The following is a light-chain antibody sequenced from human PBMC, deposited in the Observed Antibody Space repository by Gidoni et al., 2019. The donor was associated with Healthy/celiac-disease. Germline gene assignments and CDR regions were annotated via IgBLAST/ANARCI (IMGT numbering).Light chain of an antibody. V-gene: IGKV4-1*01. CDR2: WAS. J-gene: IGKJ1*01. CDR1: QSVLYSSNNKNY. Sequence: DIEMTQSPDYLAVSLGERATINCKSSQSVLYSSNNKNYLAWYPQKPGQPPKLLIFWASTRESGVPDRFSGSGSGTDFTLPISSLQAEDVAVYYCQQYYSTPRTFGQGTKVEIK. CDR3: QQYYSTPRT.